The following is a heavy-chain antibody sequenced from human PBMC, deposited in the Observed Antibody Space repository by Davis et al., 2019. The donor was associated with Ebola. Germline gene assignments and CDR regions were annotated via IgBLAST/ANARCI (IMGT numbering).Heavy chain of an antibody. Sequence: ASVKVSCKASGYTFTGYYMHWVRQAPGQGLEWMGWINPNSGGTNYAQKFQGWVTMTRDTSISTAYMELRSLRSDDTAVYYCAREWGLGYCSGGSCYKNYYYGMDVWGQGTTVTVSS. V-gene: IGHV1-2*04. D-gene: IGHD2-15*01. CDR1: GYTFTGYY. CDR2: INPNSGGT. J-gene: IGHJ6*02. CDR3: AREWGLGYCSGGSCYKNYYYGMDV.